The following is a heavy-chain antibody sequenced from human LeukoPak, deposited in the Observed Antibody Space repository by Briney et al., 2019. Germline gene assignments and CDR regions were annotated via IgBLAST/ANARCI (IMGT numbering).Heavy chain of an antibody. CDR2: ISYDGSNK. J-gene: IGHJ1*01. CDR3: ARAAAGPRYFQH. CDR1: GFRFSSYA. V-gene: IGHV3-30-3*01. Sequence: PGGSLRLSCAASGFRFSSYAMSWVRQAPGKGLEWVAVISYDGSNKYYADSVKGRFTISRDNSKNTLYLQMNSLRAEDTAVYYCARAAAGPRYFQHWGQGTLVTVSS. D-gene: IGHD6-13*01.